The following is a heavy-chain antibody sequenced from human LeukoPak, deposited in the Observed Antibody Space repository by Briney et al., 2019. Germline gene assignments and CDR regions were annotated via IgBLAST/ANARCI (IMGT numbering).Heavy chain of an antibody. CDR2: FYYSGST. CDR1: GGSITSSSYY. Sequence: SETLSLTCTVSGGSITSSSYYWGWIRQPPEKGLEWIGTFYYSGSTYYNPSLKSRVTMSLDASKNQFSLELNSVTPADTAVYYCARGGNYWPQWWFDPWGRGTLVSVSS. V-gene: IGHV4-39*07. J-gene: IGHJ5*02. CDR3: ARGGNYWPQWWFDP. D-gene: IGHD1-26*01.